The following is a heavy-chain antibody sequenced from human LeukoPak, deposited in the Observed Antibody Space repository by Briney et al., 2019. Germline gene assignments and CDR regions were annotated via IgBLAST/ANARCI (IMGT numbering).Heavy chain of an antibody. V-gene: IGHV3-21*01. CDR1: GFSFSSYS. CDR2: ISSSSNYI. J-gene: IGHJ3*02. D-gene: IGHD2/OR15-2a*01. Sequence: GRSLSLSCAASGFSFSSYSMKWVREAPGKGLEWVSSISSSSNYIYYADSVNGRFTISRDNVKNSLYLQMNSLRAEDTAVYYCARVSILIVPYYAFDIWGQGTMVTVSS. CDR3: ARVSILIVPYYAFDI.